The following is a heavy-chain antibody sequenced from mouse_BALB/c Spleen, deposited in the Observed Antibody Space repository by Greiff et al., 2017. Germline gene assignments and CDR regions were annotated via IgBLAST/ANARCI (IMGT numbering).Heavy chain of an antibody. D-gene: IGHD1-1*02. CDR1: GFSLTGYG. V-gene: IGHV2-6-7*01. CDR3: TRPLLLCYALDY. CDR2: IWGDGST. Sequence: QVQLKESGPGLVAPSQSLSITCTVSGFSLTGYGVNWVRQPPGKGLEWLGMIWGDGSTDYNAAFISRLSISKDNSKSQVFFKMNSLQADDTAIYYCTRPLLLCYALDYWGQGTSVTVSA. J-gene: IGHJ4*01.